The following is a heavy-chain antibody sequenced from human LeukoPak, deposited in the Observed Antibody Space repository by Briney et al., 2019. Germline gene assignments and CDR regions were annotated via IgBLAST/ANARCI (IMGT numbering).Heavy chain of an antibody. J-gene: IGHJ4*02. D-gene: IGHD1-26*01. Sequence: SGPTLVNPTQTLTLTCTFSGFSFSTSSMCVGWIRQPPGKALEWLARIDWDDDKYYSSSLKTRLTISKDTSKNQVVLTMTNMDPVDTATYYCARIRSGSYSMDYWGQGTLVIVSS. CDR1: GFSFSTSSMC. V-gene: IGHV2-70*11. CDR2: IDWDDDK. CDR3: ARIRSGSYSMDY.